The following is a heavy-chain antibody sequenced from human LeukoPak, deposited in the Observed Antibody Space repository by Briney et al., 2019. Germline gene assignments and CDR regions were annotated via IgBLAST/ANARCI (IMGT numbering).Heavy chain of an antibody. V-gene: IGHV4-39*01. D-gene: IGHD6-6*01. CDR1: GGSTSSSDYY. Sequence: SETLSLTCTVSGGSTSSSDYYWGWIRQPPDEGLEWIASIRYSGNTYHNPSLKSRVTISVDTSKNQFSLKLSSVAATDTAVYFCARHGWDSTSSPFDYWGQGTLVTVSS. CDR3: ARHGWDSTSSPFDY. J-gene: IGHJ4*02. CDR2: IRYSGNT.